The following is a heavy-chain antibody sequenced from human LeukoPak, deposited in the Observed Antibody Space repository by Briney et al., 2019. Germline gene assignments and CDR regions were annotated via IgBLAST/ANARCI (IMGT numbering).Heavy chain of an antibody. CDR2: ISWNSGSI. V-gene: IGHV3-9*01. CDR3: AKDMEPNWNDDYYYYGMDV. J-gene: IGHJ6*02. Sequence: GRSLRLSCAASGFTFDDYAMHWVRQAPGKGLEWVSGISWNSGSIGYADSVKGRFTISRDNTKNSLYLQMNSLRAEDTALYYCAKDMEPNWNDDYYYYGMDVWGQGTTVTVSS. CDR1: GFTFDDYA. D-gene: IGHD1-1*01.